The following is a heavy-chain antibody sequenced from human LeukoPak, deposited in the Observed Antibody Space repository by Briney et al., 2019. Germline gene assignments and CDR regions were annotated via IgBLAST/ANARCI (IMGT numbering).Heavy chain of an antibody. J-gene: IGHJ3*02. V-gene: IGHV1-69*06. CDR1: GGTFSSYA. CDR3: ATGKIPATYYDILPWNRAFDI. CDR2: IIPIFGTA. Sequence: GASVKVSCKASGGTFSSYAISWVRQAPGQGLEWMGGIIPIFGTANYAQKFQGRVTMTEDTSTDTAYMELSSLRSEDTAVYYCATGKIPATYYDILPWNRAFDIWGQGTMVTVSS. D-gene: IGHD3-9*01.